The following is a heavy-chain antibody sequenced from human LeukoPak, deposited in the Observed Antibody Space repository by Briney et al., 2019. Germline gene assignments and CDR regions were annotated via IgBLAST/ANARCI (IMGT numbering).Heavy chain of an antibody. Sequence: ASVKVSCKASGGTFNNYAINWVRQAPGQGLEWVGGFIPQFDKPNHAQKLQGRVTITTDDSTNTAYMELSSLRSEDTAVYYCARARYSGWFTLDFWDQGTLLTVSS. J-gene: IGHJ4*02. CDR3: ARARYSGWFTLDF. V-gene: IGHV1-69*05. CDR1: GGTFNNYA. D-gene: IGHD6-19*01. CDR2: FIPQFDKP.